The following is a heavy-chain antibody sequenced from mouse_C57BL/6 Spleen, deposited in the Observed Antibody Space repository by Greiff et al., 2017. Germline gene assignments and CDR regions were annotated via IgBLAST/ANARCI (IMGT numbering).Heavy chain of an antibody. J-gene: IGHJ4*01. CDR1: GFSLSTSGMG. CDR2: IYWDDDK. V-gene: IGHV8-12*01. D-gene: IGHD2-2*01. Sequence: QVTLKVSGPGILQSSQTLSLTCSFSGFSLSTSGMGVSWIRQPSGKGLEWLAHIYWDDDKRYNPSLKSRLTLSKDTSRNQVFLKITSVDTADTATYYCARGYGYDDAYYAMDYWGQGTSVTVSS. CDR3: ARGYGYDDAYYAMDY.